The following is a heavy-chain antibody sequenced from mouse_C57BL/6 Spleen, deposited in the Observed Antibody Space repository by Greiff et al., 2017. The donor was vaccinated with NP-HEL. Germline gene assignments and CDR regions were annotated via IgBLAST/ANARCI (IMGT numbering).Heavy chain of an antibody. V-gene: IGHV1-50*01. J-gene: IGHJ4*01. Sequence: QVQLQQPGAELVKPGASVKLSCKASGYTFTSYWMQWVKQRPGRGLEWIGEIDPSGSYTNYNQKFKSKATLTVDKPSSTAYMQLSSLTSEDSAVYYCARMEAGTSAMDYWGQGTTVTVSS. CDR2: IDPSGSYT. CDR1: GYTFTSYW. CDR3: ARMEAGTSAMDY.